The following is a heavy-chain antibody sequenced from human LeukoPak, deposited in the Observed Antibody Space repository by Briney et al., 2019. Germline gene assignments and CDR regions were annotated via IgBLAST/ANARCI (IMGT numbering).Heavy chain of an antibody. J-gene: IGHJ4*02. CDR3: ATDGGDYVWGSYRSQYYFDY. Sequence: ASVKVSCKVSGYTLTELSMHWVRQAPGKGLEWMGGFDPEDGETIYAQKFQGRVTMTEDTSTDTAYMELSSLRSEDTAVYYCATDGGDYVWGSYRSQYYFDYWAREPWSPSPQ. CDR2: FDPEDGET. D-gene: IGHD3-16*02. V-gene: IGHV1-24*01. CDR1: GYTLTELS.